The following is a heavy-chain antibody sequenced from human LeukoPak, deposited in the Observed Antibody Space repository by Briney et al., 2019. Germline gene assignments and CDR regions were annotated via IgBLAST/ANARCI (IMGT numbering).Heavy chain of an antibody. J-gene: IGHJ5*02. CDR3: AKDVAPSRTTRIRQNWFDP. V-gene: IGHV3-23*01. Sequence: GGSLRLSCAASGFTFSSYAMSWVRQAPGKGLEWVSAISGNGGGTYYADSVKGRFTISRDNSKNTLYLQMNSLRAEDTAVYYCAKDVAPSRTTRIRQNWFDPWGQGTLVTVSS. CDR2: ISGNGGGT. D-gene: IGHD2/OR15-2a*01. CDR1: GFTFSSYA.